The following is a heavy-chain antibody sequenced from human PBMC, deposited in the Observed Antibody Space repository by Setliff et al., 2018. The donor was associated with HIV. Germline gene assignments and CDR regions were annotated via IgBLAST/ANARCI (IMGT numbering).Heavy chain of an antibody. J-gene: IGHJ6*02. V-gene: IGHV5-51*01. Sequence: GESLKISCQVSGYDFATYWIGWVRQLPGEGLEWMGIMYPGESDIRYNPSFEGQVTISADKSTGTAYLQWSSLKVSDSGIYYCARQGPNSSHLHFFYYYAMDVWSQGTTVTVSS. CDR1: GYDFATYW. CDR3: ARQGPNSSHLHFFYYYAMDV. CDR2: MYPGESDI.